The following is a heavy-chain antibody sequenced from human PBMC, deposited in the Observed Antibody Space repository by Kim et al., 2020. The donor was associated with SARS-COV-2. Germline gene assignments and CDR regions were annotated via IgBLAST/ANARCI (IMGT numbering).Heavy chain of an antibody. Sequence: GGSLRLSCAASGFTFSSYGMNWVRQAPGKGLEWVAVISYDGSNTYYADSVKGRFTISRDNSKNTLYLQMNSLRAEDTAVYYCAKVSYLFYDSSGRGLDYWGQGTLVTVSS. CDR1: GFTFSSYG. V-gene: IGHV3-30*18. CDR3: AKVSYLFYDSSGRGLDY. CDR2: ISYDGSNT. D-gene: IGHD3-22*01. J-gene: IGHJ4*02.